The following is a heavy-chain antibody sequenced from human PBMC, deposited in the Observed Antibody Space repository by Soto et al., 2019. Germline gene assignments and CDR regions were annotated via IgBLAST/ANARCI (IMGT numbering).Heavy chain of an antibody. Sequence: QAGGSLRLSCAASGFTVSSNYMSWVRQAPGEGLEWVSVIYSGGSTYYADSVKGRFTISRDNSKNTLYLQMNSLRAEDTAVYYCASRGSPPLYYYYGMDVWGQGTTVTVSS. J-gene: IGHJ6*02. CDR3: ASRGSPPLYYYYGMDV. CDR1: GFTVSSNY. D-gene: IGHD3-10*01. V-gene: IGHV3-53*01. CDR2: IYSGGST.